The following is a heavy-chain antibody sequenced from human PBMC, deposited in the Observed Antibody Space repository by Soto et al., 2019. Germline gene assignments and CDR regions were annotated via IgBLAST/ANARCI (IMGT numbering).Heavy chain of an antibody. V-gene: IGHV5-51*01. J-gene: IGHJ5*02. Sequence: LGESLKISCKGSGYSFTSYWIAWVRQMPGKGLEWMGIIYPGDSDTRYSPSFQGQVAISADKSLSIAYLQWSSLKASDTAMYYCARGSVGWFDPWGQGTLVTVSS. CDR1: GYSFTSYW. CDR3: ARGSVGWFDP. CDR2: IYPGDSDT.